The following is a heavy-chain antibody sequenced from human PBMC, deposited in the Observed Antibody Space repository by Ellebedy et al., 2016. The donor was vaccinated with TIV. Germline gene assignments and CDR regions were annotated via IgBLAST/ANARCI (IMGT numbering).Heavy chain of an antibody. J-gene: IGHJ6*02. D-gene: IGHD3-9*01. CDR1: GGSFSGYY. CDR2: INHSGST. V-gene: IGHV4-34*01. CDR3: SRGTYYDILTGYSPHNGYYGMDV. Sequence: SETLSLTCAVYGGSFSGYYWSWIRQPPGKGLEWIEEINHSGSTNYNPSLKSRVTVSVDPSKNQFSLKLSSVTAAETAVYYCSRGTYYDILTGYSPHNGYYGMDVWGQGTTVTVSS.